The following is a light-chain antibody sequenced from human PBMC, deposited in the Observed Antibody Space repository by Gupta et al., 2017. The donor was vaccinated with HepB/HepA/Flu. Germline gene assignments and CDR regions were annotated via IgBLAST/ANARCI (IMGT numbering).Light chain of an antibody. V-gene: IGKV4-1*01. Sequence: DIVMTQSPDSLAVSLGERATINCKSSQSVLYSANNKNYLVWYQQKPGQPPKLLLYWASTRDSGVPDRFSGSGSGTXFTLTIXSLQAEDVAVYYCQQQDNTPCSFGXGTKLEIK. CDR3: QQQDNTPCS. J-gene: IGKJ2*04. CDR2: WAS. CDR1: QSVLYSANNKNY.